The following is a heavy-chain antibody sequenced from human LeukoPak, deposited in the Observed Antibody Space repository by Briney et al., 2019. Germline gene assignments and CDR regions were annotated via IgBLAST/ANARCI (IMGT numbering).Heavy chain of an antibody. CDR1: GFTFSSYE. CDR2: ISSSGSTI. Sequence: PGGSLRLSCAASGFTFSSYEMNWVRQAPGKGLEWVSHISSSGSTIYYADSVKGRFTISRDNAKNSLYLQMNSLRAEDTAVYYCARGEDYYDSSGYGYWGQGTLVTVSS. V-gene: IGHV3-48*03. CDR3: ARGEDYYDSSGYGY. D-gene: IGHD3-22*01. J-gene: IGHJ4*02.